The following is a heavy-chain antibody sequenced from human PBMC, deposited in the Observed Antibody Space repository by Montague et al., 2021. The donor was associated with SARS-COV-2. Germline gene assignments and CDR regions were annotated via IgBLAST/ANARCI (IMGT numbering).Heavy chain of an antibody. D-gene: IGHD6-13*01. CDR3: STLSRRTAAGTRDYFGLDV. J-gene: IGHJ6*02. CDR2: IFHSGTI. V-gene: IGHV4-4*02. Sequence: SETLSLTCRVSGDSISTSTWWTWVRQTPGKGLEWIGEIFHSGTINYNPSLNSRVSISVDNSNNHFSLMLSAFIAADTAVYYCSTLSRRTAAGTRDYFGLDVWGQGTMVVVSS. CDR1: GDSISTSTW.